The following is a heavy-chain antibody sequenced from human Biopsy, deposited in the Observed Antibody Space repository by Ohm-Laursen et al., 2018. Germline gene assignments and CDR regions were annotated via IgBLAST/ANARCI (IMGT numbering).Heavy chain of an antibody. V-gene: IGHV4-59*01. D-gene: IGHD2-2*01. CDR3: ARDKITYCTSTSCDYFGMDV. J-gene: IGHJ6*02. Sequence: PSETLSLTCTVSGASIEDYYWTWIRQAPGKTLEWIASINYRGNTNYNPSLKSRVTMSAHTSTNQFSLKLTSVTAADTAVYYCARDKITYCTSTSCDYFGMDVWGQGTTVTVSS. CDR2: INYRGNT. CDR1: GASIEDYY.